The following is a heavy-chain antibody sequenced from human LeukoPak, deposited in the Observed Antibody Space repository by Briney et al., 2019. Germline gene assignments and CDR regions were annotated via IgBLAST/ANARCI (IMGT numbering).Heavy chain of an antibody. CDR3: AREDIVLMVYAMPYYYGMDV. CDR2: IHSSGAT. J-gene: IGHJ6*02. V-gene: IGHV3-53*01. CDR1: GFTGSNNY. D-gene: IGHD2-8*01. Sequence: QAGGSLRLSCAASGFTGSNNYVSWVRQAPGMGLEWVSAIHSSGATCYADSVKGRFTISRDNAKNSLYLQMNSLRAEDTAVYYCAREDIVLMVYAMPYYYGMDVWGQGTTVTVSS.